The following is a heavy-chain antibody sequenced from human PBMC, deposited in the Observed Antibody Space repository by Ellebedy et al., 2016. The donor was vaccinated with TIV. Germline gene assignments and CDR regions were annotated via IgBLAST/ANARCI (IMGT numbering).Heavy chain of an antibody. J-gene: IGHJ5*02. Sequence: MPSETLSLTCTVSGGSIISNYHWGWIRQPPGKGLELLGYIYNSGSTNYNPSLKSRATISVDTSNNQFSLKLTSVTAADTAVYFCARVGRIVSARRCFDPWGQGTLVTVFS. CDR1: GGSIISNYH. V-gene: IGHV4-59*01. CDR2: IYNSGST. CDR3: ARVGRIVSARRCFDP. D-gene: IGHD1-26*01.